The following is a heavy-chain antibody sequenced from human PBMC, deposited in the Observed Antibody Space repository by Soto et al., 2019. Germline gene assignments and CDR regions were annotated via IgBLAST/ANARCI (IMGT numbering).Heavy chain of an antibody. D-gene: IGHD6-13*01. Sequence: EVQLVESGGGLVQPGGSLRLSCAASGFTFSSYSMNCVRQAPGKWLEWVSYISSSSSTIYYADSVKGRFTISRDNAKNSLYLQMNNLTAEDPGGYYCARARSSWNLARRFDYWGQGTRVTVS. V-gene: IGHV3-48*01. CDR3: ARARSSWNLARRFDY. J-gene: IGHJ4*02. CDR2: ISSSSSTI. CDR1: GFTFSSYS.